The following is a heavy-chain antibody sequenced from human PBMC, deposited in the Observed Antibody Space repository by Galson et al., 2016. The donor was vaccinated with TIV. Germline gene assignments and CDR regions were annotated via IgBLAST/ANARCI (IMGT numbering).Heavy chain of an antibody. CDR3: TSAIQEWSTPHYYYYMDV. Sequence: CAISGDSVSSISSAWNWIRQSPSGGLEWLGRTYFRSTWYHDYAVSVKSRIAINPDTSKNQFSLQMESVTPEDSGVDYCTSAIQEWSTPHYYYYMDVWGKGTTVTVSS. CDR1: GDSVSSISSA. V-gene: IGHV6-1*01. CDR2: TYFRSTWYH. J-gene: IGHJ6*03. D-gene: IGHD5-18*01.